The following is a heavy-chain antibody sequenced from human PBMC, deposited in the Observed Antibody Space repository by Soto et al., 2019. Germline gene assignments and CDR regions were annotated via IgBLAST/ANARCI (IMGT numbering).Heavy chain of an antibody. CDR3: AKEYSSGGDYYYAMDV. CDR2: ISYDGSST. Sequence: PGGSLRLSCAASGFTFSSYGLHWVRQAPGKGLEWVAVISYDGSSTYYADSVKGRFTISRDNSKNTLYLQMNSLRAEDTTVYYCAKEYSSGGDYYYAMDVWGQGTTVTVS. V-gene: IGHV3-30*18. D-gene: IGHD5-18*01. CDR1: GFTFSSYG. J-gene: IGHJ6*02.